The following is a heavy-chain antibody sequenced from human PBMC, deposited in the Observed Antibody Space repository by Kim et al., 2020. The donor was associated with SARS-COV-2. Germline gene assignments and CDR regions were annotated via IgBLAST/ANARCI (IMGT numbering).Heavy chain of an antibody. Sequence: GGSLRLSCAASGFTFSSYGMHWVRQAPGKGLEWVAVISYDGSNKYYADSVKGRFTISRDNSKNTLYLQMNSLRAEDTAVYYCAKALYSGYDSNYYYGMYV. CDR3: AKALYSGYDSNYYYGMYV. V-gene: IGHV3-30*18. J-gene: IGHJ6*01. CDR2: ISYDGSNK. CDR1: GFTFSSYG. D-gene: IGHD5-12*01.